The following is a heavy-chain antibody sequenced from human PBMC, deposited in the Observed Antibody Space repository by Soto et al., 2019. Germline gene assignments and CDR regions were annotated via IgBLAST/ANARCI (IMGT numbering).Heavy chain of an antibody. V-gene: IGHV3-23*01. CDR2: ISGSGGST. D-gene: IGHD6-13*01. CDR1: GFTFSSYA. J-gene: IGHJ5*02. Sequence: GGSLRLSCAASGFTFSSYAMSWVRQAPGKGLEWVSAISGSGGSTYYADSVKGRFTISRDNSKNTLYLQMNSLRAEDTAVYYCAKGTSIAAVGPWVGALFDPWGQGTLVTVSS. CDR3: AKGTSIAAVGPWVGALFDP.